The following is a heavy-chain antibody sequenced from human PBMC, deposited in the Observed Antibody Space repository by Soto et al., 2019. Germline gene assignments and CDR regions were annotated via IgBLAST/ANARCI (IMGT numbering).Heavy chain of an antibody. J-gene: IGHJ4*02. CDR2: IIPIFGTA. CDR1: GGTFSSYA. CDR3: ATDYYYDSSGYYPNHIYY. V-gene: IGHV1-69*01. Sequence: KVSCKASGGTFSSYAISWVRQAPGQGLEWMGGIIPIFGTANYAQKFQGRVTITADESTSTAYMELSSLRSEDTAVYYCATDYYYDSSGYYPNHIYYWGQGTLVTVSS. D-gene: IGHD3-22*01.